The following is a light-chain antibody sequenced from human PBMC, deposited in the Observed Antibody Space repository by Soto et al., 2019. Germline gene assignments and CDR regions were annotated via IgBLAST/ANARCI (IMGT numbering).Light chain of an antibody. CDR3: SSNTPTWI. CDR2: EVS. V-gene: IGLV2-14*03. Sequence: QSALTQPASLSGSPGQSISISCTGTSSNLNSISWYQQRPDTAPKLIIYEVSKRPSGISRRFSGSKSANTASLTISGLQAVDEADYYCSSNTPTWIFGGGTKLTVL. CDR1: SSNLNS. J-gene: IGLJ2*01.